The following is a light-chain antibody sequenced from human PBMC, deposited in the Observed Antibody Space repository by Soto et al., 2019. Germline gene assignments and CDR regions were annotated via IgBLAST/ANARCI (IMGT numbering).Light chain of an antibody. CDR3: QHYGSSPL. V-gene: IGKV3-20*01. J-gene: IGKJ2*01. CDR1: QSVSSSY. CDR2: GAS. Sequence: EIVLTQSPGTLSLSPGERATLSCRASQSVSSSYLAWYQQKTGQAPRLLIYGASSRATGIPDRFSGSGSGTDFTLPSSRLEYEDLAVYYCQHYGSSPLFGQGTKLEIK.